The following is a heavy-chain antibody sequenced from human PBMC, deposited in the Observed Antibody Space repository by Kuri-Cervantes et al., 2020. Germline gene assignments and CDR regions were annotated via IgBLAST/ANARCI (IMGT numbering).Heavy chain of an antibody. Sequence: GESLKISCEVSGFTFNRHWMNWVRQAPGKGLEWISFISSSSSTIYYADSVKGRFTISRDNAKNSLFLQMNSLRAEDTAVYYCAKAPGRAAAGNNWFDPWGQGTLVTVSS. CDR1: GFTFNRHW. V-gene: IGHV3-48*01. D-gene: IGHD6-13*01. J-gene: IGHJ5*02. CDR2: ISSSSSTI. CDR3: AKAPGRAAAGNNWFDP.